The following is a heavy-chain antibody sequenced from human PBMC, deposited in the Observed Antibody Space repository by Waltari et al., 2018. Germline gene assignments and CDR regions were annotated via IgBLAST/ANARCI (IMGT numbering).Heavy chain of an antibody. Sequence: EVQLVESGGGLVQPGRSLRLSCTASGFTFGDYAMNWVRQAPGQGLEWVGFIRSKAYGATTEYAASVNGRFTISRDDSKSIVYLQMNSLKTEDTAVYYCTRDGAWGSFDIWGQGTMVTVSS. CDR2: IRSKAYGATT. D-gene: IGHD3-16*01. V-gene: IGHV3-49*04. J-gene: IGHJ3*02. CDR1: GFTFGDYA. CDR3: TRDGAWGSFDI.